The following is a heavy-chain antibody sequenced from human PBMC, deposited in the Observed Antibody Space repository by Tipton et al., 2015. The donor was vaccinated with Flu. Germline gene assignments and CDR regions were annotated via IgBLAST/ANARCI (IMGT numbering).Heavy chain of an antibody. D-gene: IGHD2-8*02. Sequence: SLRLSCAASGFTFSSYAMSWVRQAPGKGLEWVSSISGSGSGTHYADSVKGRFAISRDNSENTLYLQMNSLRAEDTAVYYCARDLVGSGIDYWGRGTLVTVSS. CDR1: GFTFSSYA. CDR3: ARDLVGSGIDY. CDR2: ISGSGSGT. V-gene: IGHV3-23*01. J-gene: IGHJ4*02.